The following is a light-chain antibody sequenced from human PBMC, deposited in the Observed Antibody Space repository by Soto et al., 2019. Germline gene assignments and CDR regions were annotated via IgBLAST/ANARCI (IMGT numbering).Light chain of an antibody. J-gene: IGKJ1*01. CDR3: QQRASWPWT. Sequence: DIVLTQSPATLSLSPGERATLSCRASQTVVGFVAWYQQKPGQAPRLLIYDASSRAAAIPARFSGSGSGTDYTLTISSLEPEDFAIYYCQQRASWPWTFGQGTKVEIK. V-gene: IGKV3-11*01. CDR2: DAS. CDR1: QTVVGF.